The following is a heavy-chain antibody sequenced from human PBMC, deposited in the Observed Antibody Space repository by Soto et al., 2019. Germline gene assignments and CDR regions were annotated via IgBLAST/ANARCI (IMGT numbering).Heavy chain of an antibody. CDR3: ARAVVAPATQDYFYHYGMDV. V-gene: IGHV6-1*01. CDR1: WDSVSSNSAA. Sequence: PSQTLSLTCAISWDSVSSNSAAWTWIRQSPSRGLEWLGRTYYRSKWYNDYAVSVKSRIAINPDTSKNQFSPQLNSVTPEDSAVYYCARAVVAPATQDYFYHYGMDVWGQGTTVTVSS. D-gene: IGHD2-15*01. J-gene: IGHJ6*02. CDR2: TYYRSKWYN.